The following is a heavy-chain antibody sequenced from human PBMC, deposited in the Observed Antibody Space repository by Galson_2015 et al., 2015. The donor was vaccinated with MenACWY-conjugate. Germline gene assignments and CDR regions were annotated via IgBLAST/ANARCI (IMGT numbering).Heavy chain of an antibody. D-gene: IGHD1-26*01. CDR1: GYSFTTYW. Sequence: QSGAEVKKPGESLKISCKGSGYSFTTYWIGWVRQLPGQGLEWMGLISPGDSNIRYSPAFQGRVTISADKSISTAYLQWNSLQASDTAIYYCARHPPGGRGMDVWGQGTTVTVSS. J-gene: IGHJ6*02. CDR3: ARHPPGGRGMDV. V-gene: IGHV5-51*01. CDR2: ISPGDSNI.